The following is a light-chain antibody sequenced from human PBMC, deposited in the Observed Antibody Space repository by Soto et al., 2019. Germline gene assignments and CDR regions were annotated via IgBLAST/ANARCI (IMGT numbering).Light chain of an antibody. CDR1: QSVTYDQ. J-gene: IGKJ1*01. CDR3: QQYGDLPPT. Sequence: EIVLTQSPDTLSLSPGERATPSCRASQSVTYDQLAWYRQTPGQAPRLLIYGASSRAAGIPDRFSGSGSGTDFTLTISRLEPEDFVVYHCQQYGDLPPTFGQGTKVDIK. CDR2: GAS. V-gene: IGKV3-20*01.